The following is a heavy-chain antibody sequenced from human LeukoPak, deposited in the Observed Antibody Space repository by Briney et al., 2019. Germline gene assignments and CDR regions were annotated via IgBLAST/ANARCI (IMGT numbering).Heavy chain of an antibody. CDR1: GLSLRSYE. J-gene: IGHJ3*02. V-gene: IGHV3-48*03. CDR3: ARKMGVLGHAFDI. CDR2: MSSIGTK. Sequence: GGSLSLFCAASGLSLRSYEMNWVRQAPGKGLEWVSYMSSIGTKYYADSGKGRSTISRTNAKNPLYWQMTSLEAEDTPEYYLARKMGVLGHAFDIWGQGTMVTVSS. D-gene: IGHD3-16*01.